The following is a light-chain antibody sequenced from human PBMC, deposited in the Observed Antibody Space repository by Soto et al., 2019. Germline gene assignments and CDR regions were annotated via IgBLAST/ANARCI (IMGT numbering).Light chain of an antibody. CDR2: KAS. CDR1: QTISSW. Sequence: DIQMTQSPSTQSGSVGDRVTITCRASQTISSWLAWYQQKPGKAPKLLIYKASTLKSGVPSRFSGSGSGTEFTLTISSLQPDDFATYYCQQAASFPITFGQGTRLEIK. J-gene: IGKJ5*01. V-gene: IGKV1-5*03. CDR3: QQAASFPIT.